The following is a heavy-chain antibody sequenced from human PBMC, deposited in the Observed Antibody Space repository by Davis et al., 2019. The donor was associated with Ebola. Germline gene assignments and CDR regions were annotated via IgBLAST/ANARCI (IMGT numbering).Heavy chain of an antibody. Sequence: GSLRLSCAASGLTFSRYSMNWVRQAPGKGLEWIGEINHSGSTNYNPSLKSRVTISVDTSKNQFSLKLSSVTAADTAVYYCARLGALRFFGVALNWGQGTLVTVSS. CDR3: ARLGALRFFGVALN. CDR1: GLTFSRYS. CDR2: INHSGST. D-gene: IGHD3-3*01. V-gene: IGHV4-34*01. J-gene: IGHJ4*02.